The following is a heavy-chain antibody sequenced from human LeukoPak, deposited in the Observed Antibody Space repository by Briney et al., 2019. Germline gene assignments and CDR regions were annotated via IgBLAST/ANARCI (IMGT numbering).Heavy chain of an antibody. J-gene: IGHJ4*02. CDR1: GFTFSSYT. D-gene: IGHD4-17*01. Sequence: PGGSLRLSCAASGFTFSSYTMNWVRQAPGKGLEWVSYISGRSTTVYYADSVKGRFTISRDNAKSSLYLQMNSLRAEDTAVYYCAKGGGYGDYQFDYWGQGTLVTVSS. V-gene: IGHV3-48*04. CDR3: AKGGGYGDYQFDY. CDR2: ISGRSTTV.